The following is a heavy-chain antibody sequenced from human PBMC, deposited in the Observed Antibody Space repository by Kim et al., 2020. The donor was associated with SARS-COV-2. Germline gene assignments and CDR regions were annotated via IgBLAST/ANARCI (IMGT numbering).Heavy chain of an antibody. Sequence: TLSLTCTVSGGSISTVNYYWSWIRQHPGKGVEWIGYIYYSGSTYYNPSLESRVFMSVDTSRSQFSLKLSSVTAADTAVYYCAINLAAAGRVGFDYWGQGTLVTVSS. J-gene: IGHJ4*02. CDR2: IYYSGST. CDR3: AINLAAAGRVGFDY. CDR1: GGSISTVNYY. V-gene: IGHV4-31*03. D-gene: IGHD6-13*01.